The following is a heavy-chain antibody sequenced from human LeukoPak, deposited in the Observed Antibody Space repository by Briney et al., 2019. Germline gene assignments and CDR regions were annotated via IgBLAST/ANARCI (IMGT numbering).Heavy chain of an antibody. J-gene: IGHJ4*02. CDR2: INHSGST. CDR3: ARGRYLIH. V-gene: IGHV4-34*01. Sequence: PSETLSLTCAVYGGSFSGYYWSWIRQPPGKGLEWIGEINHSGSTNYNPSLKSRVTISVDTSKNQFSLKLSSVTAADTAVYYCARGRYLIHWGQGTLVTVPS. CDR1: GGSFSGYY. D-gene: IGHD1-14*01.